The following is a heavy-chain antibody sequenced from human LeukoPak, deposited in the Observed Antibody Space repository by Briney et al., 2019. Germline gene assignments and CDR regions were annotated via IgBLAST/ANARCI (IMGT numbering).Heavy chain of an antibody. CDR3: ASLQYCSSTSCYAYYYMDV. CDR2: IIPIFGTA. V-gene: IGHV1-69*05. CDR1: GGTCSSYA. Sequence: ASVKVSCKASGGTCSSYAISWVRQAPGQGLEWMGGIIPIFGTANYAQKFQGRVTITTDVSTSTAYMELSSLRSEDTAVYYCASLQYCSSTSCYAYYYMDVWGKGTTVTVSS. D-gene: IGHD2-2*01. J-gene: IGHJ6*03.